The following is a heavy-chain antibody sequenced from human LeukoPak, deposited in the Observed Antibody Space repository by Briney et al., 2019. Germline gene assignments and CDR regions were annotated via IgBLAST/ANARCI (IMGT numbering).Heavy chain of an antibody. Sequence: LEWMGWINPNSGGTNYAQKFQGRVNMTRDTSISTAYMELSRLRSDDTAVYSCARAGVTASYFDYWGQGTLVTVSS. D-gene: IGHD2-21*02. J-gene: IGHJ4*02. CDR3: ARAGVTASYFDY. V-gene: IGHV1-2*02. CDR2: INPNSGGT.